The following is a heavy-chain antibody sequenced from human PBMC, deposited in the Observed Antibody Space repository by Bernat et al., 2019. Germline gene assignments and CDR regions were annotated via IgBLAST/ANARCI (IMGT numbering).Heavy chain of an antibody. D-gene: IGHD3-9*01. J-gene: IGHJ3*02. CDR3: VRDDTGYTFDI. Sequence: QVQLVESGGGVVQPGRSLRLSCGASGFTFRSYGMHWVRQAPGKGLDWVAWISDDGSSTNYADSVKGRFTISRESSKNRLYIEMSSLRVEDTAVYYCVRDDTGYTFDIWGQGTLATVSS. V-gene: IGHV3-30*03. CDR1: GFTFRSYG. CDR2: ISDDGSST.